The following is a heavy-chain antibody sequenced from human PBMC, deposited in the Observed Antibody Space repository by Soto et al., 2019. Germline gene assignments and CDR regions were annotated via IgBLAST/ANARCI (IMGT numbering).Heavy chain of an antibody. CDR2: IYHSGST. CDR1: SGSISSSNW. CDR3: AIRGPRSDYYYYMDV. V-gene: IGHV4-4*02. Sequence: SETLSLTCAVSSGSISSSNWWSWVRQPPGKGLEWIGEIYHSGSTNYNPSLKSRVTISVDKSKNQFSLKLSSVTAADTAVYYCAIRGPRSDYYYYMDVWGKGTTVIVYS. J-gene: IGHJ6*03. D-gene: IGHD6-6*01.